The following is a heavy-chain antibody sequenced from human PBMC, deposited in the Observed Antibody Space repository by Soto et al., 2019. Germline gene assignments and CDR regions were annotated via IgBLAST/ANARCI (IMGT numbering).Heavy chain of an antibody. CDR3: AHSGRATAAGKNYYYYYYMDV. J-gene: IGHJ6*03. CDR1: GFSLSTSGVG. D-gene: IGHD6-13*01. Sequence: VSGPTLVNPTQTLTLTCTFSGFSLSTSGVGVGWIRQPPGKALEWLALIYWDDDKRYSPSLKSRLTITKDTSKNQVVLTMTNMDPVDTATYYCAHSGRATAAGKNYYYYYYMDVWGKGTTVTVSS. CDR2: IYWDDDK. V-gene: IGHV2-5*02.